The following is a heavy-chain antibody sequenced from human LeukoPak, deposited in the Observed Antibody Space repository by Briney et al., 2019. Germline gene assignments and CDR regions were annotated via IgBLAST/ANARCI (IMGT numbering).Heavy chain of an antibody. CDR3: ARDEHYGSGASYYYYYMDV. Sequence: ASVKVSFKASGGTFSSYAISWVRQAPGQGLEWMGGIIPIFGTANYAQKFQGRVTITADESTSTAYMELSSLRSEDTAVYYCARDEHYGSGASYYYYYMDVWGKGTTVTISS. CDR1: GGTFSSYA. J-gene: IGHJ6*03. D-gene: IGHD3-10*01. CDR2: IIPIFGTA. V-gene: IGHV1-69*13.